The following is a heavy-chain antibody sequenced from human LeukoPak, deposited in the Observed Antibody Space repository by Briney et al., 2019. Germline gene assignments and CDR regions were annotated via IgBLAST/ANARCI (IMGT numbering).Heavy chain of an antibody. CDR2: ISYDGSNK. CDR3: ARAVRGYSYGDY. V-gene: IGHV3-30-3*01. CDR1: GFTFSSYA. D-gene: IGHD5-18*01. J-gene: IGHJ4*02. Sequence: GGSLRLSCAASGFTFSSYATHWVRQAPGKGLEWVAVISYDGSNKYYADSVKGRFTISRDNSKNTLYLQMNSLRAEDTAVYYCARAVRGYSYGDYWGQGTLVTVSS.